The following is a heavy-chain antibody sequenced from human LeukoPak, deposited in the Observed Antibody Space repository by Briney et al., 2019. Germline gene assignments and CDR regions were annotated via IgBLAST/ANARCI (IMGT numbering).Heavy chain of an antibody. CDR2: IYWDDDK. CDR3: AHSLEGGYCTNGVCYTFDY. CDR1: GGSISSGDYY. Sequence: TLSLTCTVSGGSISSGDYYWSWIRQPPGKALEWLALIYWDDDKRYSPSLKSRLTITKDTSKNQVVLTMTNMDPVDTATYYCAHSLEGGYCTNGVCYTFDYWGQGTLVTVSS. D-gene: IGHD2-8*01. V-gene: IGHV2-5*08. J-gene: IGHJ4*02.